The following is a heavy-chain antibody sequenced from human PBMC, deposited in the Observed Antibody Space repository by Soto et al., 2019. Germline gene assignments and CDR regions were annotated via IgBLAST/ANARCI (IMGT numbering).Heavy chain of an antibody. CDR3: ARERTGPNYFDY. J-gene: IGHJ4*02. Sequence: QVQLVQSGAEVKKPGASVKVSCKASGYTFTSYDINWVRQATGQGLEWMGWMNPNSGNTAYAQKFQGRVTMTRNTSISTTYMELSSLRSEDTAVYYCARERTGPNYFDYWGQGTLVTVSS. V-gene: IGHV1-8*01. CDR2: MNPNSGNT. CDR1: GYTFTSYD. D-gene: IGHD1-7*01.